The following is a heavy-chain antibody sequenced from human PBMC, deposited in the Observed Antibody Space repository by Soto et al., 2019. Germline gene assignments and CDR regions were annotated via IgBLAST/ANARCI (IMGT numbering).Heavy chain of an antibody. D-gene: IGHD6-13*01. CDR3: ARAPISSWPPNWFDP. V-gene: IGHV4-59*08. CDR2: IYYSGST. J-gene: IGHJ5*02. CDR1: GGSISSYY. Sequence: SETLSLTCTVSGGSISSYYWSWIRQPPWKGLEWIGYIYYSGSTNYNPSLKSRVTISVDTSKNQFSLKLSSVTAADTAVYYCARAPISSWPPNWFDPWGQGTLVTVSS.